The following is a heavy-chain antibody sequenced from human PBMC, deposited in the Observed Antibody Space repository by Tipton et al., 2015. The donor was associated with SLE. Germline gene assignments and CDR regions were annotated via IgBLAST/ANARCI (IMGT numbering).Heavy chain of an antibody. V-gene: IGHV3-48*03. CDR3: AREVRWPPPYYFDH. CDR2: ISSSGSTI. D-gene: IGHD2-15*01. CDR1: GFTFSSYE. J-gene: IGHJ4*02. Sequence: GSLRLSCAASGFTFSSYEMNWVRQAPGKGLEWVSYISSSGSTIYYADSVKGRFTISRVNAKNTLHLQMSSLTVEDTGIYYCAREVRWPPPYYFDHWGQGTLVTISS.